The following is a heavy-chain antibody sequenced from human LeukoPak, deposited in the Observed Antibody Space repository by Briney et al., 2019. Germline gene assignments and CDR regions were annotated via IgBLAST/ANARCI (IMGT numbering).Heavy chain of an antibody. CDR3: ARGPPTDDDAFDI. CDR1: GYTFTSYD. J-gene: IGHJ3*02. D-gene: IGHD4-17*01. Sequence: ASVKVSCKASGYTFTSYDINWVRQATGQGLEWMGWMSPNSGNTGYAQKFQGRVTITRSTSISTAYMELSSLRSEDTAVYYCARGPPTDDDAFDIWGQGTMVTVSS. V-gene: IGHV1-8*03. CDR2: MSPNSGNT.